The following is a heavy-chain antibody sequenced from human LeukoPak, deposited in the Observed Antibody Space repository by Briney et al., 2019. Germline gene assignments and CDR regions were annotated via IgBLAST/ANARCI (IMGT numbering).Heavy chain of an antibody. V-gene: IGHV3-48*01. D-gene: IGHD3-10*01. Sequence: GGSLRLSCEASGFIFSSYSMNWVRQAPGKGLECISYISFSSGTIHYADSVKGRFTISRDNAKNSLYLQMNSLKAEDTALYYCARDTHYYGSGSPAFDFWGRGTMVTVSS. J-gene: IGHJ3*01. CDR1: GFIFSSYS. CDR3: ARDTHYYGSGSPAFDF. CDR2: ISFSSGTI.